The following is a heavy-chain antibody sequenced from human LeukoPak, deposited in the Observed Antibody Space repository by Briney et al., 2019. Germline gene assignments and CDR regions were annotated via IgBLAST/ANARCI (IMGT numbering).Heavy chain of an antibody. CDR2: IYYSGST. D-gene: IGHD4-23*01. J-gene: IGHJ4*02. CDR3: ARVHHYGGSARGIDY. Sequence: PSETLFLTCTVSGGSISSYYWSWIRQPPGKGLEWIGYIYYSGSTNYNPSLKSRVTISVDTSKNQFSLKLSSVTAADTAVYYCARVHHYGGSARGIDYWGQGTLVTVSS. CDR1: GGSISSYY. V-gene: IGHV4-59*01.